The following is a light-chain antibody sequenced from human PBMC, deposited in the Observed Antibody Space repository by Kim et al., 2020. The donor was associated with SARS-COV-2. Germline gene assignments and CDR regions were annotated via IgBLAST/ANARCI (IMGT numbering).Light chain of an antibody. CDR1: SSDVGAYNY. V-gene: IGLV2-8*01. Sequence: QSALTQPPSASGSPGQSVAFSCTGTSSDVGAYNYVSWYQQHPGKAPKLIIYEVSKRPSGVPDRFSGSKSGNTASLTVSGLQAEDEADYFCCSYAGAHSLFGGGTQLTVL. CDR3: CSYAGAHSL. J-gene: IGLJ2*01. CDR2: EVS.